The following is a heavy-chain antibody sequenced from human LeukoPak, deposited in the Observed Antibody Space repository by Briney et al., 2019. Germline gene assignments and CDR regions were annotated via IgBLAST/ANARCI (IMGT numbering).Heavy chain of an antibody. Sequence: ASVKVSCKASGYTFTGYYMHWVRQAPGQGLGWMGWINLNSGDTSYAQKFQGRVTMTRDTSISTAYMELSRLRSDDTAVYFCARVAQGCSNGVCYTYTWFDPWGQGTLVTVSS. CDR3: ARVAQGCSNGVCYTYTWFDP. CDR2: INLNSGDT. J-gene: IGHJ5*02. D-gene: IGHD2-8*01. V-gene: IGHV1-2*02. CDR1: GYTFTGYY.